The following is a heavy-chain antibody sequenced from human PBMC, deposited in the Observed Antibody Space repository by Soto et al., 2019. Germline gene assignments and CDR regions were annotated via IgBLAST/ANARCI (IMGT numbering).Heavy chain of an antibody. CDR3: ARDPNGIWYFDY. J-gene: IGHJ4*02. D-gene: IGHD3-16*01. CDR2: INAGNGNT. V-gene: IGHV1-3*01. Sequence: ASVKVSCKASGYTFTSYAMHWVRQAPGQRLEWMGWINAGNGNTKYSQKFQGRVTITRDTSASTAYMELSSLRSEDTAVYYCARDPNGIWYFDYWGQGTLVTVSS. CDR1: GYTFTSYA.